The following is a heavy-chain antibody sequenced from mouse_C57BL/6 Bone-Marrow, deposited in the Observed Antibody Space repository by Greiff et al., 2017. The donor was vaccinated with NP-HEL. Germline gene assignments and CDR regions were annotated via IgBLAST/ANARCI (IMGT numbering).Heavy chain of an antibody. CDR2: IYPRSGNT. CDR3: ARSGTTGVAGGFDYFDY. V-gene: IGHV1-81*01. J-gene: IGHJ2*01. CDR1: GYTFPSYG. D-gene: IGHD1-1*01. Sequence: VQLQQPGAELVKPGASVKLSCKASGYTFPSYGISWVKQRTGQGLEWIGEIYPRSGNTYYNEKFKGKATLTADKSSSTAYMELRRLTSEDSAVYFCARSGTTGVAGGFDYFDYWGQGTTLTVSS.